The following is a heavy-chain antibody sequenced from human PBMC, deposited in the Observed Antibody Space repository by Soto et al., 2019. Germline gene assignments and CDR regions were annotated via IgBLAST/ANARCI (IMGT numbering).Heavy chain of an antibody. Sequence: GGSLRLSCAASGFTVSSNYMSWVRQAPGKGLEWVSVIYSGGSTYYADSVKGRFTISRDNSKNTLYLQMNSLRAEDTAVYYCARDIREAAAGNYYYYGMDVWGQGTTVTVSS. CDR1: GFTVSSNY. D-gene: IGHD6-13*01. J-gene: IGHJ6*02. V-gene: IGHV3-53*01. CDR2: IYSGGST. CDR3: ARDIREAAAGNYYYYGMDV.